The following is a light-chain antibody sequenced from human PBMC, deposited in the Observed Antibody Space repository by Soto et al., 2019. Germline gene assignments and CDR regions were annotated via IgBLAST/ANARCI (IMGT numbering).Light chain of an antibody. J-gene: IGKJ1*01. CDR3: QKYNSALTGT. CDR2: AAS. V-gene: IGKV1-27*01. Sequence: DIQMTQSPSSLSASVGDRVTITFRASQGISNYLAWYQQKPGKVPKLLIYAASTLQSGVPSRFSGSGSGTDFTLTISSLQPEDVATYYCQKYNSALTGTFGQGTKVDIK. CDR1: QGISNY.